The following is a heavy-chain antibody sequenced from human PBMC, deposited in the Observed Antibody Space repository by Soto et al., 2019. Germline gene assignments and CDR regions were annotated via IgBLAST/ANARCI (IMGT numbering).Heavy chain of an antibody. J-gene: IGHJ4*02. CDR3: ARDATGTWVSFDY. CDR1: GYTFTGYY. CDR2: INPNSGGT. Sequence: GASVKVSCKASGYTFTGYYMHWVRQAPGQGLEWMGWINPNSGGTNYAQKFQGWVTMTRDTSISTAYMELSRLRSDDTAVYYCARDATGTWVSFDYWGQGTLVTVSS. V-gene: IGHV1-2*04. D-gene: IGHD1-1*01.